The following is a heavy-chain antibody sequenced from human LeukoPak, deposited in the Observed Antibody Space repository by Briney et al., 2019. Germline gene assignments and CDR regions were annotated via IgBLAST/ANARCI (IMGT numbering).Heavy chain of an antibody. V-gene: IGHV4-34*01. CDR2: INHSGST. CDR3: ASLDAKRSSFYYYYMDV. CDR1: GGSFSGYY. Sequence: SETLSLTCAVYGGSFSGYYWSWIRQPPGKGLEWIGEINHSGSTNYNPSLKSRVTISVDTSKNQFSLKLSSVTAADTAVYYCASLDAKRSSFYYYYMDVWGKGTTVTISS. J-gene: IGHJ6*03. D-gene: IGHD2/OR15-2a*01.